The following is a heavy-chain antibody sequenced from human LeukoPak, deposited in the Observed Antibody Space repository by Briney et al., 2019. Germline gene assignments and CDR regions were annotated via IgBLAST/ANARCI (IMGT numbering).Heavy chain of an antibody. CDR2: IRYDGSNK. D-gene: IGHD2-15*01. J-gene: IGHJ4*02. CDR3: AKAGAVVVVAAKYFDY. CDR1: GFTFSSYG. Sequence: GGSLRLSCAASGFTFSSYGMHWVRQAPGKGLEWVAFIRYDGSNKYYADSVKGRFTISRDNSKNTLYLQMNSLRAEDTAVYYCAKAGAVVVVAAKYFDYWGQGTLVTVSS. V-gene: IGHV3-30*02.